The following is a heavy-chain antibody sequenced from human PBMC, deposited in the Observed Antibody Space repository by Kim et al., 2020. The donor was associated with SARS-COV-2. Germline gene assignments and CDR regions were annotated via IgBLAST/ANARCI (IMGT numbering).Heavy chain of an antibody. V-gene: IGHV3-33*06. J-gene: IGHJ3*02. D-gene: IGHD2-21*02. Sequence: GGSLRLSCAASGFTFSSYGMHWVRQAPGKGLEWVAVIWYDGSNKYYADSVKGRFTISRDNSKNTLYLQMNSLRAEDTAVYYCAKVLAGDEAFDIWGQGTMVTVSS. CDR2: IWYDGSNK. CDR3: AKVLAGDEAFDI. CDR1: GFTFSSYG.